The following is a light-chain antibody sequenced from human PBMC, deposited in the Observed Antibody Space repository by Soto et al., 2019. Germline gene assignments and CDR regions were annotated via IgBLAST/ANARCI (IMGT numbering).Light chain of an antibody. V-gene: IGKV1-9*01. CDR1: QGISSS. CDR2: AAS. Sequence: DIQLTQSSSILSASLGDRVSVTCRASQGISSSLAWYQLRPGKAPTLLIYAASALQTGIPSRFIVSVSGTDFTFTISSLQPEDIATYYCQQYENLPTFGQVTRLEIK. CDR3: QQYENLPT. J-gene: IGKJ5*01.